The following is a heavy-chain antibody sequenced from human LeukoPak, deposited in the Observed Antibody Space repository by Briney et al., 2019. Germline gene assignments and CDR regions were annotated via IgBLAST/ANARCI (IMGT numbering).Heavy chain of an antibody. Sequence: GGSLRLSCAASGFTFSSYGMHWVRQAPGKGLEWVSVISYDGSNKYYADSVKGRFTISRDNSKNTLYLQMNSLRAEDTAVYYCAKDFKWELLYWFDPWGQGTLVTVSS. CDR1: GFTFSSYG. J-gene: IGHJ5*02. D-gene: IGHD1-26*01. CDR2: ISYDGSNK. CDR3: AKDFKWELLYWFDP. V-gene: IGHV3-30*18.